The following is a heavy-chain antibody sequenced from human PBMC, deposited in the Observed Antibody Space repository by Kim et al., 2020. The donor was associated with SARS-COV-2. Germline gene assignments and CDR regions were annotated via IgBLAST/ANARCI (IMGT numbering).Heavy chain of an antibody. Sequence: EHGASVRGRFTISRDDSRNSLRLQMNGLRTDDTAVYYCVRGAGSYYYGLDVWGQGTTVTVS. J-gene: IGHJ6*02. V-gene: IGHV3-72*01. CDR3: VRGAGSYYYGLDV.